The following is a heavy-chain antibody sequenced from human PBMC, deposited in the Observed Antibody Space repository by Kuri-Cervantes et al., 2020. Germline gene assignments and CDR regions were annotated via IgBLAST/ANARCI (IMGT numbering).Heavy chain of an antibody. CDR3: ARAKQDYYDSSGYLDY. J-gene: IGHJ4*02. CDR2: ISSSSSTI. CDR1: GFTCSSYA. D-gene: IGHD3-22*01. Sequence: GGSLRLSCAASGFTCSSYAMSWVRQAPGKGLERVSAISSSSSTIYYADSVKGRFTISRDNAKNSLYLQMNSLRGEDTAVYYCARAKQDYYDSSGYLDYWGQGTLVTVSS. V-gene: IGHV3-48*01.